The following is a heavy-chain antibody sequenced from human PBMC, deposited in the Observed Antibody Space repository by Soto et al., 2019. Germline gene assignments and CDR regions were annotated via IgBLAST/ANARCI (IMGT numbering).Heavy chain of an antibody. CDR1: GFSFDEYA. CDR3: AKGYYSGYDLAYFDY. CDR2: ISGSGDNT. J-gene: IGHJ4*02. V-gene: IGHV3-23*01. D-gene: IGHD5-12*01. Sequence: EVQLLESGGGLAQPGGSVRLSCAASGFSFDEYAMTWVRQAAGKGLEWVSAISGSGDNTYYADSVKGRFTISRDNSKNTLYLQVNSLRDEDTAVYYCAKGYYSGYDLAYFDYWGQGTLVTVSS.